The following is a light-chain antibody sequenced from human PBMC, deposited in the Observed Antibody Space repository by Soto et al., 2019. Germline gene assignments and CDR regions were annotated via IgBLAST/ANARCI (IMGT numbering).Light chain of an antibody. Sequence: AIRMTQSPSSLSASTGDRVTITCRVSQGISSYLAWYQQKPGKAPKLLIYAASTLQSGVPSRFSGSGSGTDFTLTISCLQSEDFATYYCQQYYSYPALTFGGGTKVEIK. V-gene: IGKV1-8*01. CDR2: AAS. CDR1: QGISSY. CDR3: QQYYSYPALT. J-gene: IGKJ4*01.